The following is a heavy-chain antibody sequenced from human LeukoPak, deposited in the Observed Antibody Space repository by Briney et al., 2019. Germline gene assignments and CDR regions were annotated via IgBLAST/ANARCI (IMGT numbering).Heavy chain of an antibody. D-gene: IGHD2-8*02. CDR3: AKDRTDRGY. J-gene: IGHJ4*02. CDR2: IRSDGSNR. V-gene: IGHV3-30*02. CDR1: GFTFSIYG. Sequence: GGSLRLSCAASGFTFSIYGFHWVRQAPGKGMEWVAFIRSDGSNRYFADSVNGRFNISRDNSKNTVYLQMNSLSAEDTAVYYCAKDRTDRGYWGQGTLVTVSS.